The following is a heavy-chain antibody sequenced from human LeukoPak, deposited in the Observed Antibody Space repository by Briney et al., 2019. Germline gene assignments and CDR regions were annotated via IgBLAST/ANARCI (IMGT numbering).Heavy chain of an antibody. D-gene: IGHD6-13*01. V-gene: IGHV3-30*04. CDR1: GFTFSSFA. J-gene: IGHJ5*02. Sequence: GRSLRLSCAASGFTFSSFAMHWVRQAPGKGLDWVAVISFDSNNKYYADSVRGRFTISRDNSKNTLYLQINSLRSEDTALYYCAREKIASSGNNWFDPWGQGTLVTASS. CDR2: ISFDSNNK. CDR3: AREKIASSGNNWFDP.